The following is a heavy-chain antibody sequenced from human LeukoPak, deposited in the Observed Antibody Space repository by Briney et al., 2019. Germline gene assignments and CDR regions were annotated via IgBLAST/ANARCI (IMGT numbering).Heavy chain of an antibody. V-gene: IGHV6-1*01. Sequence: SQTLSLTCAISGDSVSTNSAGWNWLRQSPSRGLEWLGSTYYRSKWYNDSAVSVKSRITINPDTSKNQFSLQLNSVTPEDTAVYYCARDKGGIGYDHLDSWGQGNLVTVSS. CDR3: ARDKGGIGYDHLDS. CDR1: GDSVSTNSAG. D-gene: IGHD5-12*01. CDR2: TYYRSKWYN. J-gene: IGHJ4*02.